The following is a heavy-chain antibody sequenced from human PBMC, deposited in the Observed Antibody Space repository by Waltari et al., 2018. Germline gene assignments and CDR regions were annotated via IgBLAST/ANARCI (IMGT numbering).Heavy chain of an antibody. CDR2: VDPEDGET. CDR1: GYTFSDYY. V-gene: IGHV1-69-2*01. Sequence: EVQLLQSGAELKEPGTTVRISCKVSGYTFSDYYIHWVQQAPGKGLRWMGLVDPEDGETIYADNFQVRVTISADTSTDTAFMELSSLRSEDTAVYYCARGMSSVWYGPFDYWGQGTLVTVSS. D-gene: IGHD6-19*01. J-gene: IGHJ4*02. CDR3: ARGMSSVWYGPFDY.